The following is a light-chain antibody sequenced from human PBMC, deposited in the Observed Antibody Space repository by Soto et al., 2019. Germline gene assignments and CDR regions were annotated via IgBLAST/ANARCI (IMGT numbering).Light chain of an antibody. CDR1: SGHSNYA. CDR3: QTWGSGIVV. J-gene: IGLJ2*01. V-gene: IGLV4-69*01. CDR2: LNSDGSH. Sequence: QPVLTQSPSASASLGASVKLTCTLSSGHSNYAIAWHQQQSEKGPRYLMKLNSDGSHSKGDGIPDRFSGSSSGAERYLTISSLQSEDEADYSRQTWGSGIVVFGGGNKLAVL.